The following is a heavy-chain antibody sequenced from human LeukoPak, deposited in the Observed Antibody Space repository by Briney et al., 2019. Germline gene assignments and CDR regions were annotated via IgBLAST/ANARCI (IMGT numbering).Heavy chain of an antibody. CDR1: GFTVSSNY. D-gene: IGHD3-10*01. CDR3: ARDLITMVRGVIIGYFDY. V-gene: IGHV3-66*01. J-gene: IGHJ4*02. Sequence: AGGSLRLSCAASGFTVSSNYMSWVRQAPGKGLEWVSAISGSGGSTYYADSVKGRFTISRDNSKNTLYLQMNSLRAEDTAVYYCARDLITMVRGVIIGYFDYWGQGTLVTVSS. CDR2: ISGSGGST.